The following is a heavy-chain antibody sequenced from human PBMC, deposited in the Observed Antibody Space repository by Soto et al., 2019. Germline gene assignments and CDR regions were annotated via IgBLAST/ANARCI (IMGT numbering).Heavy chain of an antibody. V-gene: IGHV2-5*02. J-gene: IGHJ6*02. CDR1: GFSLSTGGLG. Sequence: QITLKESGPTLVKPTQTLTLACTFSGFSLSTGGLGVGWIRQPPGKALEWLALIYWDDDKRYSPSLKSRLTITKDTSKNQVVLTMTNMDPVDTATYYCAHSRCGGDCLQSYSSHYSYGMDVWGQGTTVTVSS. CDR2: IYWDDDK. CDR3: AHSRCGGDCLQSYSSHYSYGMDV. D-gene: IGHD2-21*02.